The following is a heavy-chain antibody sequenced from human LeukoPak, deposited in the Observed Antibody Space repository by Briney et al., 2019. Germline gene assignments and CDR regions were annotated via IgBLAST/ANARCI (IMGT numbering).Heavy chain of an antibody. CDR1: GLTFSSYA. V-gene: IGHV3-23*01. CDR2: ISGSGGSK. CDR3: ATQLERRFKGGNWFDP. J-gene: IGHJ5*02. D-gene: IGHD1-1*01. Sequence: PGGSLRLSCAASGLTFSSYAMSWVRQAPGKGLEWVSAISGSGGSKDYADSVKGRFTISRDNSKITRYLQMNSLRAEDTAVYYCATQLERRFKGGNWFDPWGQGTLVTVSS.